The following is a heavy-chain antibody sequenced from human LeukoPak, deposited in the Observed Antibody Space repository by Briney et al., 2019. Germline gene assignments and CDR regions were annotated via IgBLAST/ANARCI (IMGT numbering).Heavy chain of an antibody. CDR2: ISGSGGST. D-gene: IGHD1-20*01. CDR3: AKDHTVSITYYFDY. J-gene: IGHJ4*02. CDR1: GFTFSYYA. Sequence: GGSLRLSCAASGFTFSYYAMSWVRQAPGKGLEWVSAISGSGGSTYYADSVKGQFTISRDNSKNTLYLQMNSLRAEDTAVYYCAKDHTVSITYYFDYWGQGTLVTVSS. V-gene: IGHV3-23*01.